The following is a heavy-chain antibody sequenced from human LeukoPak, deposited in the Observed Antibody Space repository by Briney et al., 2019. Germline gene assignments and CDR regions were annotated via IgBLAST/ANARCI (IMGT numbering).Heavy chain of an antibody. CDR3: ARRQNDGIAVAGPFDY. D-gene: IGHD6-19*01. CDR1: GDSVSSNSAA. CDR2: TYYRSKWYN. J-gene: IGHJ4*02. V-gene: IGHV6-1*01. Sequence: SQTLSLTCAISGDSVSSNSAAWNWIRQSPSRGLEWLGRTYYRSKWYNDYAVCVKSRITITPDTSKNQFYLQLNSVTPEDTAVYYCARRQNDGIAVAGPFDYWGQGTLVTVSS.